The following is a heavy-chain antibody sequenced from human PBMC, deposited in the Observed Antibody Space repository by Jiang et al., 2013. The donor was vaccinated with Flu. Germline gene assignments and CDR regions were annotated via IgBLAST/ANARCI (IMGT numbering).Heavy chain of an antibody. D-gene: IGHD1-26*01. CDR3: ARTRDTYSGSYYNYGMDV. CDR1: GFSLSTSGMC. V-gene: IGHV2-70*01. J-gene: IGHJ6*02. CDR2: IDWDDDK. Sequence: KPTQTLTLTCTFSGFSLSTSGMCVSWIRQPPGKALEWLALIDWDDDKYYSTSLKTRLTISKDTSKNQVVLTMTNMDPVDTATYYCARTRDTYSGSYYNYGMDVWGQGTTVTVSS.